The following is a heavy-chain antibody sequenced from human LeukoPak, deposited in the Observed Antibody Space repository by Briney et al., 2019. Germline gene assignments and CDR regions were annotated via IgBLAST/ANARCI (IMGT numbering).Heavy chain of an antibody. Sequence: GGSLRLSCAASEFTFVRYAMNWVRQAPGKGLEWVSYISSSSAKIDYAESVKGRFTISRDNSKNSLYLQMDSLRAEDTAVYYCARDPSYASSWYHYMDVWGKGTRSPSP. V-gene: IGHV3-48*04. D-gene: IGHD6-13*01. CDR3: ARDPSYASSWYHYMDV. CDR1: EFTFVRYA. J-gene: IGHJ6*03. CDR2: ISSSSAKI.